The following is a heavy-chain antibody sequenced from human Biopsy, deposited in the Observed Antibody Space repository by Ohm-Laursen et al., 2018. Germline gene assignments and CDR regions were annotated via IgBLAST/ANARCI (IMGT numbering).Heavy chain of an antibody. CDR1: GDSINSSY. Sequence: PSDTLSLTWAVSGDSINSSYWSWIRQAPGKGLEWIGFISNSGNTNYNPSLKSRVTISADTSKNQFSLKLGSVTVADTAVFYCARRGSGGRSFDYWGQGSLVTVSS. J-gene: IGHJ4*02. V-gene: IGHV4-59*08. CDR2: ISNSGNT. D-gene: IGHD2-15*01. CDR3: ARRGSGGRSFDY.